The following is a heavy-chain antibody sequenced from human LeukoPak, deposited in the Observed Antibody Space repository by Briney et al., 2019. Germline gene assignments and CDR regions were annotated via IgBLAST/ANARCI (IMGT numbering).Heavy chain of an antibody. D-gene: IGHD5-12*01. CDR3: ATIVATGYFDY. Sequence: GGSLRLSCAASGFTFSSYSMNWVRQAPGKGLEWVSSISSSSSYIYYADSVKGRFTISRDNAKNSLYLRMNSLRAEDTAVYYCATIVATGYFDYWGQGTLVTVSS. V-gene: IGHV3-21*01. CDR1: GFTFSSYS. J-gene: IGHJ4*02. CDR2: ISSSSSYI.